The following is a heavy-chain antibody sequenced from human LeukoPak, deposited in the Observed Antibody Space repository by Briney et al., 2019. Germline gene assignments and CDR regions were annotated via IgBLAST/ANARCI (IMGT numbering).Heavy chain of an antibody. CDR1: GGSISSDY. J-gene: IGHJ4*02. D-gene: IGHD3-10*01. Sequence: SETLSLTCTVSGGSISSDYWQWIRQPPGKGLEWVGYIYNSGNNHYNSSLKSRVTISIDTSKNQFSLKLASVTAADTAVYYCAARGYWGQGTLVAVSS. V-gene: IGHV4-59*08. CDR3: AARGY. CDR2: IYNSGNN.